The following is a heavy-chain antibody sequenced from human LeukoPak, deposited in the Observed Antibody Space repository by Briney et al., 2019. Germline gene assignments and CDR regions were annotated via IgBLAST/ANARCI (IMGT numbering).Heavy chain of an antibody. CDR2: ISRSSNYI. D-gene: IGHD5-18*01. CDR1: GFTFSSSA. CDR3: ARSQQLPLISHAFDI. Sequence: PGGSLRLSCAASGFTFSSSAMSWVRQAPGKGLEWVSTISRSSNYIYYADSVKGRVTISRDNAQNSLYLQMNSLRAEDTAVYYCARSQQLPLISHAFDIWGQGTLVTVSS. V-gene: IGHV3-21*01. J-gene: IGHJ3*02.